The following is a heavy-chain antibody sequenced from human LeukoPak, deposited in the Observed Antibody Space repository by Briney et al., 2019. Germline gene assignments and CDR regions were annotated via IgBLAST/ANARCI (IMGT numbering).Heavy chain of an antibody. CDR3: AKDFYGSDNYFDY. Sequence: PGGSLRLSCAASGFTFSSYAMSWVRQAPGKGLEWVSAISGSGGSTYCADSVKGRFTISRDNSKNTLYLQMNSLRAEDTAVYYCAKDFYGSDNYFDYWGQGTLVTVSS. CDR1: GFTFSSYA. CDR2: ISGSGGST. D-gene: IGHD3-10*01. V-gene: IGHV3-23*01. J-gene: IGHJ4*02.